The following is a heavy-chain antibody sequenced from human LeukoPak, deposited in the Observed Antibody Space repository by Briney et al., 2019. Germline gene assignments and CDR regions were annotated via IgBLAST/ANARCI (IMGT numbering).Heavy chain of an antibody. CDR2: IHYSGSP. V-gene: IGHV4-59*01. CDR1: GASISSYY. J-gene: IGHJ4*02. D-gene: IGHD1-26*01. Sequence: PSETLSLTCTASGASISSYYWNWIRQSPGKGLEWIACIHYSGSPNYNPSLKSRITISLDTSKNQYSLKLSSVTAADTAVYYCARGENTVGATDFDYWGQGTLVTVSS. CDR3: ARGENTVGATDFDY.